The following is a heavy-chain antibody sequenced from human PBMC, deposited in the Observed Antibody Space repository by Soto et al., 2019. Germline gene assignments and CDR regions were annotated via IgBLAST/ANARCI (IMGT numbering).Heavy chain of an antibody. V-gene: IGHV4-34*01. D-gene: IGHD2-21*01. J-gene: IGHJ4*02. CDR2: INHSGST. CDR3: AREVLRWRNDY. Sequence: SETLSLTCAVYGGSFSGYYWSWIRQPPGKGLEWIGEINHSGSTNYNPSLKSRVTISVDTSKNQFSLKLSSVTAADTAVYYCAREVLRWRNDYWGQGTLVTVSS. CDR1: GGSFSGYY.